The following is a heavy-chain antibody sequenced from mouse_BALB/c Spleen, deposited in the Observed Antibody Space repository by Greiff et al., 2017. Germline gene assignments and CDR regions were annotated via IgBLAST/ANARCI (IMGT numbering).Heavy chain of an antibody. CDR3: TRRALRGFDY. J-gene: IGHJ2*01. D-gene: IGHD1-1*01. CDR2: IDPETGGT. Sequence: VQLQESGAELVRPGASVTLSCKASGYTFTDYEMHWVKQTPVHGLEWIGAIDPETGGTAYNQKFKGKATLTADKSSSTAYMELRSLTSEDSAVYYCTRRALRGFDYWGQGTTLTVSS. V-gene: IGHV1-15*01. CDR1: GYTFTDYE.